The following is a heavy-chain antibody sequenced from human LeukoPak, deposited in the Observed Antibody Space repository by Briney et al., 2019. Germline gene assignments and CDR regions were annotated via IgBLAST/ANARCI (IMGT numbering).Heavy chain of an antibody. D-gene: IGHD6-13*01. CDR3: ARENRNPAAAAGPHYYYYMDV. CDR2: ISSSGSTI. Sequence: QTGGSLRLSCAASGFTFSSSAMSWVRQAPGKGLEWVSYISSSGSTIYYADSVKGRFTISRDNAKNSLYLQMNSLRAEDTAVYYCARENRNPAAAAGPHYYYYMDVWGKGTTVTISS. V-gene: IGHV3-48*03. CDR1: GFTFSSSA. J-gene: IGHJ6*03.